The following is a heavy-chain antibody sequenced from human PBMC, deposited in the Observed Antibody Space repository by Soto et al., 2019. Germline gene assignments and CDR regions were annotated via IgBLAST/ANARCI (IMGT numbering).Heavy chain of an antibody. CDR2: ISSTTNYI. Sequence: PGGSLRLSCXASGFTFTRYSMNWVRQAPGKGLEWVSSISSTTNYIYYGDSMKGRFTISRDNAKNSLYLEMNSLRAEDTAVYYCARESEDLTSNFDYWGQGTLVTVSS. V-gene: IGHV3-21*06. J-gene: IGHJ4*02. CDR1: GFTFTRYS. CDR3: ARESEDLTSNFDY.